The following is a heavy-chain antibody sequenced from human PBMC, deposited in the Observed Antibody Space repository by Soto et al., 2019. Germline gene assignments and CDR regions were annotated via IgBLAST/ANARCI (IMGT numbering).Heavy chain of an antibody. J-gene: IGHJ4*02. CDR3: ARAGYCSGGSCWKQDY. V-gene: IGHV1-18*01. Sequence: GASVKVSCKASGYTFTIYGISWVRQAPGQGLEWMGWISAYNGNTNYAQKLQGRVTMTTDTSTSTAYMELRSLRSDDTAVYYCARAGYCSGGSCWKQDYWGQGTLVTVSS. CDR2: ISAYNGNT. CDR1: GYTFTIYG. D-gene: IGHD2-15*01.